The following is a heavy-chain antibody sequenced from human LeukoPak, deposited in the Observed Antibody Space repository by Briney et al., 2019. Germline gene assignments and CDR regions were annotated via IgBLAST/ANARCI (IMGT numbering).Heavy chain of an antibody. J-gene: IGHJ3*01. D-gene: IGHD6-13*01. Sequence: SETLSLTCTVSGGSISSYYWSWVRQPPGKGLEWIGFVYYTGSTNYSPSLKSRGTISVHTSKNQFSLKLRSVTAADTAVYYCARISTSNWYNERGAFDVWGQGTMVTVSS. CDR1: GGSISSYY. V-gene: IGHV4-59*01. CDR2: VYYTGST. CDR3: ARISTSNWYNERGAFDV.